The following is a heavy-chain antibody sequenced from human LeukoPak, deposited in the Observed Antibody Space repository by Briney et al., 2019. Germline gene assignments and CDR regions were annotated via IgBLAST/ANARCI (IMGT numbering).Heavy chain of an antibody. V-gene: IGHV1-46*02. J-gene: IGHJ4*02. CDR1: GYTFNSYY. CDR2: INPSGGAT. Sequence: ASVKVSCKASGYTFNSYYMHWVRQAPGQGLEWMGIINPSGGATSYAQKFQGRVTMTRDTSTSKVYMELSSLRSEDTAVYYCARDTNYYPYDYWGQGTLVTVSS. D-gene: IGHD3-10*01. CDR3: ARDTNYYPYDY.